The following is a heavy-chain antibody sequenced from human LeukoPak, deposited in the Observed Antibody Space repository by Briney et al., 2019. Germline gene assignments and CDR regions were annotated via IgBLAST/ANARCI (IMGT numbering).Heavy chain of an antibody. V-gene: IGHV5-51*01. Sequence: GESLKISCKGFGYTFINSWIGWVRQMPGKGLEWMGIIYPGDSDIRYSPSFQGQVTISADNSISTAYLQWRSLKASDTAMYYCARPKVSAGFYAFDIWAKGQRSPSLQ. CDR2: IYPGDSDI. CDR1: GYTFINSW. D-gene: IGHD2-2*01. CDR3: ARPKVSAGFYAFDI. J-gene: IGHJ3*02.